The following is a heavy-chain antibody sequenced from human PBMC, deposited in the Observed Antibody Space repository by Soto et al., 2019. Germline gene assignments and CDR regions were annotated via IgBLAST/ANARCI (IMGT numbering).Heavy chain of an antibody. CDR2: IIPILGIA. D-gene: IGHD3-10*01. CDR1: GGTFSSYT. CDR3: ARGKGSGSSDYYYYMDV. J-gene: IGHJ6*03. V-gene: IGHV1-69*02. Sequence: SVKVSCKASGGTFSSYTISWVRQAPGQGLEWMGRIIPILGIANYAQKFQGRVTITADKSTSTAYMELSSLRSEDTAVYYCARGKGSGSSDYYYYMDVWGKGTTVTVSS.